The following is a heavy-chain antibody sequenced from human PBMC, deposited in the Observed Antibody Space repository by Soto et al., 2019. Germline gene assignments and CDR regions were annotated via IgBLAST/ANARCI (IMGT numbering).Heavy chain of an antibody. CDR2: IYYSGST. Sequence: SETLSLTCTVSGGSISSSSYYWGWIRQPPGKGLEWIGSIYYSGSTYYNPSLKSRVTISVDTSKNQFSLKLSSVTAADTAVYYCARHVPFYDSSMPAFDPWGQGTLVTVSS. CDR1: GGSISSSSYY. D-gene: IGHD3-22*01. J-gene: IGHJ5*02. V-gene: IGHV4-39*01. CDR3: ARHVPFYDSSMPAFDP.